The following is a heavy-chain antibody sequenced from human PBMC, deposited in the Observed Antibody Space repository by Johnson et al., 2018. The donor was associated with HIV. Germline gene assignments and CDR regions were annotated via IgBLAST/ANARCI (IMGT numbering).Heavy chain of an antibody. CDR3: RYYYDSSGDAFDI. CDR1: GFTFSNYW. Sequence: VQLVESGGGLVQPGGSLRLSCVVSGFTFSNYWMEWVRQAPGKGLVWVSVIYSGGSTYYADSVKGRFTISRDNSKNTLYLQMNSLRAEDTAVYYCRYYYDSSGDAFDIWGQGTMVIVSS. CDR2: IYSGGST. J-gene: IGHJ3*02. D-gene: IGHD3-22*01. V-gene: IGHV3-66*02.